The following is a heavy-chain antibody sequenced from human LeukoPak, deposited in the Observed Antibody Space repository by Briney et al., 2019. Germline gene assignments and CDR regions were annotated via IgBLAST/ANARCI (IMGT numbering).Heavy chain of an antibody. Sequence: GGSLRLSCAASGFTFSSYAMHWVRQAPGKGLEWVAVISYDGSNKYYADSVKGRFTISRDNSKNTLYLQMNSLRAEDTAVYYCARDIDYEAFDIWGQGTMVTVS. CDR1: GFTFSSYA. CDR2: ISYDGSNK. V-gene: IGHV3-30-3*01. J-gene: IGHJ3*02. D-gene: IGHD4-17*01. CDR3: ARDIDYEAFDI.